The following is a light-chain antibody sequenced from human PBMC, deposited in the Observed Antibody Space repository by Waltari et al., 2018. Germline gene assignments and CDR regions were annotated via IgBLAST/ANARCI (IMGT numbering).Light chain of an antibody. CDR3: QQYDDFPPYT. CDR2: DAS. CDR1: RDIKNH. J-gene: IGKJ2*01. V-gene: IGKV1-33*01. Sequence: DIHMTPSPPALSASVRGSDTISCESSRDIKNHLNWDQQKPGKAPTLLIYDASNLEIGVPSRFSGRGSGTHFTLTISSLQPEDVATYYCQQYDDFPPYTFGQGTKVEI.